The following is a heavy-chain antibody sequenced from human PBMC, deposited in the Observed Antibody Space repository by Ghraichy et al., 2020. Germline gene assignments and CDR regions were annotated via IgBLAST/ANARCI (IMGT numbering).Heavy chain of an antibody. J-gene: IGHJ3*02. V-gene: IGHV3-43*01. CDR3: AKDRWLRSSSAFDI. D-gene: IGHD5-12*01. Sequence: GGSLRLSCAASGFTFDDYTMHWVRQAPGKGLEWVSVISWDGRSTNYVDSVKGRFTISRDNSKNSLYLQMNSLRTEDTALYYCAKDRWLRSSSAFDIWGQGTMVTVSS. CDR1: GFTFDDYT. CDR2: ISWDGRST.